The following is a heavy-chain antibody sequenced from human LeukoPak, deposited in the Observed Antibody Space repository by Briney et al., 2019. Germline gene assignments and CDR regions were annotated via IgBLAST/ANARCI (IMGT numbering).Heavy chain of an antibody. CDR1: GGSISSYY. D-gene: IGHD2-15*01. CDR3: ARVAAKTVDY. V-gene: IGHV4-59*12. CDR2: IYYSGNT. Sequence: SETLSLTCTVSGGSISSYYWSWIRQPPGKGLEWIGNIYYSGNTSYNPSLKSRVIISIDTSKNQFSLKLSSVTAADTAVYYCARVAAKTVDYWGQGTLVIVSS. J-gene: IGHJ4*02.